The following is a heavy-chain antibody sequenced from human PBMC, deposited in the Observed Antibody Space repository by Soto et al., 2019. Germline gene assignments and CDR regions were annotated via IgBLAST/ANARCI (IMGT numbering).Heavy chain of an antibody. CDR2: IYYSGST. J-gene: IGHJ6*02. CDR3: ARQVGATHYYGMDV. Sequence: SETLSLTCTVSGGSISSGGYYWSWIRQHPGKGLEWIGYIYYSGSTYYNPSLKSRVTISVDTSKNQFSLNLGSVTAADTAVYYCARQVGATHYYGMDVWGQGTTVTVSS. V-gene: IGHV4-31*03. CDR1: GGSISSGGYY. D-gene: IGHD1-26*01.